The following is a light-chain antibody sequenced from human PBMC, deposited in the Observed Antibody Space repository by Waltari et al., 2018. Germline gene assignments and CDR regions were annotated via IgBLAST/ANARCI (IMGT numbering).Light chain of an antibody. CDR1: RSNIGNNY. CDR2: ENN. V-gene: IGLV1-51*02. CDR3: GTWDSSLNIGM. Sequence: QSVLTQPPSVSAAPGQKVTISCSGSRSNIGNNYVSWYQQVPGTAPRLLIYENNKRPAGMPDRFSGSKSGTSGTLAITGVQTADEGDDYCGTWDSSLNIGMFGGGTKLTVL. J-gene: IGLJ3*02.